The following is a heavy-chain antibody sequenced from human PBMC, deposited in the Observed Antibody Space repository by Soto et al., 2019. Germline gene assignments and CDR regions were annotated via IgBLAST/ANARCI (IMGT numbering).Heavy chain of an antibody. CDR3: ARRAHNYYYYMDV. CDR2: INHSGST. V-gene: IGHV4-34*01. CDR1: GGSFSGYY. D-gene: IGHD2-21*01. Sequence: RSETLSLTCAVYGGSFSGYYWSWIRQPPGKGLEWIGEINHSGSTNYNPSLKSRVTISVDTSKNQFSLKLSSVTAADTAVYYCARRAHNYYYYMDVWGKGTTVTVSS. J-gene: IGHJ6*03.